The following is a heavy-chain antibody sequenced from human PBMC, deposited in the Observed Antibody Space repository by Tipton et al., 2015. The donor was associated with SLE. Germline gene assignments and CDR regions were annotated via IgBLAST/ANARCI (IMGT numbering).Heavy chain of an antibody. J-gene: IGHJ4*02. CDR2: ISGSGGST. Sequence: GSLRLSCAASGFTFSSYAMSWVRQAPGKGLEWVSAISGSGGSTYYADSVKGRFTISRDNSKNTLYLQMNSLRAEDTAVYYCAKERGIAVAGGGVFDYWGQGTLVTVSS. V-gene: IGHV3-23*01. CDR1: GFTFSSYA. D-gene: IGHD6-19*01. CDR3: AKERGIAVAGGGVFDY.